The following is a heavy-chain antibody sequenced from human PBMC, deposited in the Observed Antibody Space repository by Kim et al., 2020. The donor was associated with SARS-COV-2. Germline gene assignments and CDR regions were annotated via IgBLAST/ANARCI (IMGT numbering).Heavy chain of an antibody. Sequence: SETLSLTCTVSGGSISSYYWSWIRQPPGKGLEWIGYIYYSGSTNYNPSLKSRVTISVDTSKNQFSLKLSSVTAADTAVYYCARNPSLVRYYFDYWGQGTLVTVSS. D-gene: IGHD2-2*01. CDR3: ARNPSLVRYYFDY. CDR2: IYYSGST. CDR1: GGSISSYY. J-gene: IGHJ4*02. V-gene: IGHV4-59*08.